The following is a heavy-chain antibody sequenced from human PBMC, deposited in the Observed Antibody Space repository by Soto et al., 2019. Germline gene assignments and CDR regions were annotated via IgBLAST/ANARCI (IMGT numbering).Heavy chain of an antibody. CDR2: ISYDGSKD. Sequence: GGSLRLSCAASGFTFSSYAMHWVRQAPGKGLEWVAVISYDGSKDYYVDSVKGRFTISRDNSKNTLYLQMSSLRAEDTAVYYCASVESRGYYYYYGMDVWGQGTTVTVSS. J-gene: IGHJ6*02. D-gene: IGHD3-10*01. CDR1: GFTFSSYA. CDR3: ASVESRGYYYYYGMDV. V-gene: IGHV3-30-3*01.